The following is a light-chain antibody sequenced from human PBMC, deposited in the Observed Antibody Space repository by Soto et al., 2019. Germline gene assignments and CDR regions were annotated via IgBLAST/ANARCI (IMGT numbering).Light chain of an antibody. J-gene: IGKJ4*01. V-gene: IGKV3-20*01. CDR1: EPIKTFY. CDR2: GVY. CDR3: HQYGISP. Sequence: IVLTQSPATFSLSPGETATLSCKASEPIKTFYFGWYQHKPGQSPRLLINGVYTRATGIPDRFSGSGSGTDFTLTISSLEPEDSAVYYCHQYGISPFGGGTKVDI.